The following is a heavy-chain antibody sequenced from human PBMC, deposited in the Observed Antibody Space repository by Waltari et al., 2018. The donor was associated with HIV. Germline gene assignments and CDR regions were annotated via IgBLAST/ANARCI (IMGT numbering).Heavy chain of an antibody. CDR2: ITSDIDAI. CDR3: ARDDSGAYHLGWFDP. CDR1: GFTFSTYY. V-gene: IGHV3-48*01. J-gene: IGHJ5*02. Sequence: DVLLVESGGGLVQPGGSLRLSCAASGFTFSTYYLPRVRQAPGKGLEWLASITSDIDAIYYAQSVRGRFIVSRDNADNSLHLEMNSLRADDTAVYYCARDDSGAYHLGWFDPWGQGTLVSVSS. D-gene: IGHD3-22*01.